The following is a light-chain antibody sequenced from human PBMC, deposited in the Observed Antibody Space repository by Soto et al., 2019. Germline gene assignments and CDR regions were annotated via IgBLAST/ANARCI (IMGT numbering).Light chain of an antibody. CDR1: QSVSNN. J-gene: IGKJ5*01. CDR3: PQYNYLIT. Sequence: EIVMTQSPATLSVSPGERSTLSCRASQSVSNNLAWYQQRPGQALSLLIYGASTRATGIPATFSGSGSGTEFPLTLTSLQSEDFAVYYCPQYNYLITFGQGTPLAI. CDR2: GAS. V-gene: IGKV3-15*01.